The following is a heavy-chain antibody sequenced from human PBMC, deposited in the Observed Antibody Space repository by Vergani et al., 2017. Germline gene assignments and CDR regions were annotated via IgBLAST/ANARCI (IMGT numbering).Heavy chain of an antibody. CDR2: LYASGST. J-gene: IGHJ4*02. V-gene: IGHV4-38-2*01. CDR1: GYSISSGYY. CDR3: ARHLRGYSYGGFDY. D-gene: IGHD5-18*01. Sequence: QVQLQESGPGLVKPSETLSLTCAVSGYSISSGYYWGWIRQPPGKGLEWIGSLYASGSTYYSPSLKSRVAISIDTSKNHFSLRLSSVTAADTAVCYCARHLRGYSYGGFDYWGQGREVTVSS.